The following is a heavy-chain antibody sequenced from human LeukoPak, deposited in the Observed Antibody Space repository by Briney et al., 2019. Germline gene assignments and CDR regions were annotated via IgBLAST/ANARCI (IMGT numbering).Heavy chain of an antibody. CDR3: VRHGGLVFVVQAFDP. CDR2: IYYSGST. CDR1: GDSINSSNYY. V-gene: IGHV4-39*01. Sequence: SETLSLTCTVSGDSINSSNYYWAWIRQSPGTGLEWICSIYYSGSTYYSPSLKSRVSISVDSSKNQFSLKLTSVTAADTALYFCVRHGGLVFVVQAFDPWSRGTLVTVSS. D-gene: IGHD2-15*01. J-gene: IGHJ5*01.